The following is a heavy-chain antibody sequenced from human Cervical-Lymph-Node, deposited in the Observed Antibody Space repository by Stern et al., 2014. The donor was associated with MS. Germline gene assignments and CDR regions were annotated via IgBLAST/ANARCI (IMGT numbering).Heavy chain of an antibody. V-gene: IGHV1-46*01. D-gene: IGHD3-3*02. CDR3: AREHAFLGFGY. Sequence: MQLVESGAEVKKPGASVKVSCQGSGYTFTSYYIHWERQAPGQGREWMGKINPSGGGTSYPQRFQGRVTLTRDTSTTTVYMELSSLRSEDTALYYCAREHAFLGFGYWGQGSLVTVSS. J-gene: IGHJ4*02. CDR1: GYTFTSYY. CDR2: INPSGGGT.